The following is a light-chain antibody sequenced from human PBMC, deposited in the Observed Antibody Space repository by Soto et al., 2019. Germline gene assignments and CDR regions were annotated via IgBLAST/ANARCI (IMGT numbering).Light chain of an antibody. CDR1: QSVGNNN. V-gene: IGKV3-20*01. CDR2: DAS. CDR3: QQYGSTPLT. J-gene: IGKJ4*01. Sequence: EIVLTQSPGTLSLSPGERATLSCRASQSVGNNNLAWYQQKPGQAPRFLIYDASSRATGIPDRFSGSGSGTAFTLTISRLEPEDFAVYYCQQYGSTPLTFGGGTKVEIK.